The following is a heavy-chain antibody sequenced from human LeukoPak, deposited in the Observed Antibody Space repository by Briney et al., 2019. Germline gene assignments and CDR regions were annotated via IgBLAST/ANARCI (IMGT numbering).Heavy chain of an antibody. CDR1: GYTFTGHS. D-gene: IGHD4-23*01. J-gene: IGHJ5*02. CDR2: IKPNSGGT. Sequence: ASVKVSCKASGYTFTGHSMYWVRQAPGQGLEWMGWIKPNSGGTNYAQKFQGRVTMTRDTSISTAYMELSRLRSDDTAVYYCARDNSVEDTAWWFDPWGQGTLVTVSS. CDR3: ARDNSVEDTAWWFDP. V-gene: IGHV1-2*02.